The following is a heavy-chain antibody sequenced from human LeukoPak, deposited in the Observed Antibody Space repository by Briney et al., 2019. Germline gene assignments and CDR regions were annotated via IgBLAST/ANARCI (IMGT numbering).Heavy chain of an antibody. V-gene: IGHV4-59*01. CDR3: ARSAYYYDGSDYYYFDY. J-gene: IGHJ4*02. D-gene: IGHD3-22*01. Sequence: PETLSLTCTVSGGSISSSYWSWIRQPPGKAPEWIGYIYYSASTNYNPSLMSRVTISVDTSKNQFSLQLSSMTAAVTAVYYCARSAYYYDGSDYYYFDYWVQGTLVTVSS. CDR2: IYYSAST. CDR1: GGSISSSY.